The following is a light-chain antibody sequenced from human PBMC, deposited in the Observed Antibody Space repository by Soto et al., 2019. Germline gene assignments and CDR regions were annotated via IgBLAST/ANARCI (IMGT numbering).Light chain of an antibody. CDR2: GAS. Sequence: EIVLTQSPGTLSLSPGERATLSCRASQSVSSSYLAWYQQKPGQAPRLLIYGASNRATGIPDRFSGSGSGTDFTITISRLEPEDFAVYYCQQYGSSLPITFGQGTRLEIK. J-gene: IGKJ5*01. CDR3: QQYGSSLPIT. CDR1: QSVSSSY. V-gene: IGKV3-20*01.